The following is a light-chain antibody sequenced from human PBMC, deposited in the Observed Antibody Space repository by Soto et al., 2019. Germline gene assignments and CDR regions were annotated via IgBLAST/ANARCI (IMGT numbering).Light chain of an antibody. J-gene: IGKJ4*01. CDR2: GAS. V-gene: IGKV3-15*01. CDR3: QQYDNWPPLT. Sequence: EMVVTQSPATLSVSPGERATLSCRASQDVSSNLAWYQQKPGQAPSLLIYGASTRATGTPARFSGSGSGTEFTLTISSLQSEDYAVYYCQQYDNWPPLTFGGGTKVEIK. CDR1: QDVSSN.